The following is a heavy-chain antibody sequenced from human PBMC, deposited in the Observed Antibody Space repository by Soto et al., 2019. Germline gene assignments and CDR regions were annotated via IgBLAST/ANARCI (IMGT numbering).Heavy chain of an antibody. Sequence: GGSLRLSCAASGFTVISNYMSWVRQAPGKGLEWDSVIYSGGSTYYADSVKGRFTISRDNSKNTLYLQMNSLRAEDTAVYYCARGRSISSPHYYYYGMDVWGQGTTVTVSS. V-gene: IGHV3-53*01. CDR3: ARGRSISSPHYYYYGMDV. D-gene: IGHD6-6*01. CDR1: GFTVISNY. J-gene: IGHJ6*02. CDR2: IYSGGST.